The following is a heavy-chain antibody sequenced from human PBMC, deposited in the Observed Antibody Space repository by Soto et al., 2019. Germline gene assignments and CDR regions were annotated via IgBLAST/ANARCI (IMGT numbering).Heavy chain of an antibody. J-gene: IGHJ3*02. Sequence: ASETLSLTYTVSGGSISSYYWSWIRQPPGKGLEWIGYIYYSGSTNYNPSLKSRVTISVDTSKNQFSLKLSSVTAADTAVYYCASPGREKSDAFDIWGKGTMVTVS. CDR3: ASPGREKSDAFDI. CDR2: IYYSGST. V-gene: IGHV4-59*01. CDR1: GGSISSYY.